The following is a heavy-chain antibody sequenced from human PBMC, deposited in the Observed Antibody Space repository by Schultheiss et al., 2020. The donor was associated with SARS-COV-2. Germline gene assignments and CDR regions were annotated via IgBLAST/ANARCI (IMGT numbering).Heavy chain of an antibody. CDR2: INPSGGST. J-gene: IGHJ6*02. CDR1: GYTFTSYY. CDR3: ARLDCSSTSCYLPYYYYGMDV. V-gene: IGHV1-46*01. Sequence: ASVKVSCKASGYTFTSYYMHWVRQAPGQGLEWMGIINPSGGSTSYAQKFQGRVTMTRDTSISTAYMELSRLRSDDTAVYYCARLDCSSTSCYLPYYYYGMDVWGQGTTVTVSS. D-gene: IGHD2-2*01.